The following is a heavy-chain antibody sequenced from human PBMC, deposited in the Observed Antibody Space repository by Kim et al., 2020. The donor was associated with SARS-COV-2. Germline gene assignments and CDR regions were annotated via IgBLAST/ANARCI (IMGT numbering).Heavy chain of an antibody. CDR3: ASGPPAYYYYYVMDV. V-gene: IGHV1-18*01. CDR2: INAYNGNT. J-gene: IGHJ6*02. CDR1: GYTFTSYG. Sequence: ASVKVSCKASGYTFTSYGISWVRQAPGQGLEWMGWINAYNGNTNYAQKLQGRVTMTTDTSTSTAYMELRSLRSDDTAVYYCASGPPAYYYYYVMDVGGQGTTVTVPS.